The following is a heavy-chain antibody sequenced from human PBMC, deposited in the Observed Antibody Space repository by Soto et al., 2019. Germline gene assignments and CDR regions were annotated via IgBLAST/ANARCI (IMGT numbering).Heavy chain of an antibody. J-gene: IGHJ6*02. CDR1: GGTFGNSA. Sequence: VQLVQSGAEVKKPGSSVTVSCKASGGTFGNSAVSWARQAPGQGPEWMGGIIPIFPTPAYAPTFQGRVTITADEDTSTAYMELPSLRAEDTAVYYGPRHLVRLRIGGNYYYAMDVWGQGTTVTVSS. CDR3: PRHLVRLRIGGNYYYAMDV. CDR2: IIPIFPTP. V-gene: IGHV1-69*12. D-gene: IGHD6-25*01.